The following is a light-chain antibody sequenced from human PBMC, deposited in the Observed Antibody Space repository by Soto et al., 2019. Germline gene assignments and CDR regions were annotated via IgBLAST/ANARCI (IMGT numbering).Light chain of an antibody. CDR2: GAS. V-gene: IGKV3D-15*01. CDR1: QTVIRN. Sequence: EIVLTQSPYTLSLSPGERATLSCRASQTVIRNYLAWHQQKPGQTPRLLVYGASTRATGIPERFSGSGSGTEFTLTISSLQSEDFAVYYCQQYTNWPKTFGQGTKVDIK. J-gene: IGKJ1*01. CDR3: QQYTNWPKT.